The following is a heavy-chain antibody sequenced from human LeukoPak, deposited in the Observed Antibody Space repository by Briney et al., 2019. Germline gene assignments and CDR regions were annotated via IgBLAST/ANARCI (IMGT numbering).Heavy chain of an antibody. Sequence: PSQTLSLTCTVSGGSISSYYWSWIRQPAGKGLEWIGRIYTSGSTNYNPSLKSRVTLSVDTSKNQFSLKLSSVTAADTAVYYYARDRYYYPFDYWGQGTLVTVSS. V-gene: IGHV4-4*07. CDR3: ARDRYYYPFDY. CDR2: IYTSGST. CDR1: GGSISSYY. J-gene: IGHJ4*02. D-gene: IGHD3-22*01.